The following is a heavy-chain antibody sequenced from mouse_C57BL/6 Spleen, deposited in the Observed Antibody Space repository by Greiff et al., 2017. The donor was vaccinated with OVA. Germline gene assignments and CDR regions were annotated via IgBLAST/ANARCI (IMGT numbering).Heavy chain of an antibody. CDR2: INPNNGGT. V-gene: IGHV1-26*01. Sequence: VQLQQSGPELVKPGASVKISCKASGYTFTDYYMNWVKQSHGKSLEWIGDINPNNGGTSYNQKFKGKATLTVDKSSSTAYMELRSLTSEDSAVYYCFYCSNEEAYWGQGTLVTVSA. D-gene: IGHD2-5*01. CDR3: FYCSNEEAY. CDR1: GYTFTDYY. J-gene: IGHJ3*01.